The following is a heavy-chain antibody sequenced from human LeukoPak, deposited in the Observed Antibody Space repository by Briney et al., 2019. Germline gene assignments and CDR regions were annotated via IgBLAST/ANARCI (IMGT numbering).Heavy chain of an antibody. Sequence: ASVKVSCKASGYTFTSYYMHWVRQAPGQGLEWMGWISAYNGNTNYAQKLQGRVTMTTDTSTSTAYMELRSLRSDDTAVYYCARVRIVGALKPWGQGTLVTVSS. CDR2: ISAYNGNT. D-gene: IGHD1-26*01. CDR3: ARVRIVGALKP. CDR1: GYTFTSYY. J-gene: IGHJ5*02. V-gene: IGHV1-18*04.